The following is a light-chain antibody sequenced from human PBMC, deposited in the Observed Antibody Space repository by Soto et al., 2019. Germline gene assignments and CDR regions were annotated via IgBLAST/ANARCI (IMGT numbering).Light chain of an antibody. V-gene: IGKV3-11*01. CDR2: DAS. CDR3: QQRSNWPT. CDR1: QSVSSY. Sequence: EIVLTQSPATLSLSPGERATLSCRASQSVSSYLAWYQQKPGQAPRLLIYDASNRATGIPARFSGSGSGTDLTLSIRSLEPEDFAVYYCQQRSNWPTFGGGTKVEIK. J-gene: IGKJ4*01.